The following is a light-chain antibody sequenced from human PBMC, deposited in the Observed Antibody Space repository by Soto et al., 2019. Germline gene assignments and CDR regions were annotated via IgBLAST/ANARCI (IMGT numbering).Light chain of an antibody. Sequence: AQPPGQSITISCTGTSSDVGNYNLVSWYQQHPGKAPKLMIFEVSKRPSGVSNRFSGSKSGNTASLTISGLQAEDEADYYCCSYTSITALVFGTGTKVTVL. V-gene: IGLV2-14*02. J-gene: IGLJ1*01. CDR3: CSYTSITALV. CDR1: SSDVGNYNL. CDR2: EVS.